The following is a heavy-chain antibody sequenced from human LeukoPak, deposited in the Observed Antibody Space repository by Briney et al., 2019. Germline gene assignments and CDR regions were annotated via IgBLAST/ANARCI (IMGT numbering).Heavy chain of an antibody. D-gene: IGHD3-22*01. CDR1: GGSISSYY. Sequence: PSETLSLTCTVSGGSISSYYWSWIRQPAGKGLEWIGRTYTSGSTNYNPSLKSRVTMSVDTSKNQFSLKLSSVTAADTAVYYCARGSGLRHYYDSSGYYYVNAFDIWGQGTMVTVSS. CDR3: ARGSGLRHYYDSSGYYYVNAFDI. CDR2: TYTSGST. V-gene: IGHV4-4*07. J-gene: IGHJ3*02.